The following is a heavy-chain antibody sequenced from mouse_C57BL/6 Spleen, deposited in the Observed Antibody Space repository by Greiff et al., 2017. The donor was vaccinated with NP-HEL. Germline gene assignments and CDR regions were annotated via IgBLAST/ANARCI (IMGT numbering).Heavy chain of an antibody. Sequence: EVKLVESGGGLVKPGGSLKLSCAASGFTFSDYGMHWVRQAPEKGLECVAYISSGSSTIYYADTVKGRFTISRDNAKNTLFLQMTSLRSEDTAMYYCARIFADYEYWYFDVWGTGTTVTVSS. D-gene: IGHD2-4*01. CDR2: ISSGSSTI. J-gene: IGHJ1*03. V-gene: IGHV5-17*01. CDR3: ARIFADYEYWYFDV. CDR1: GFTFSDYG.